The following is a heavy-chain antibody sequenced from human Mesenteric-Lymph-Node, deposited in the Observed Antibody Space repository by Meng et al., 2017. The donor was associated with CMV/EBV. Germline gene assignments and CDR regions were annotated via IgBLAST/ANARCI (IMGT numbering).Heavy chain of an antibody. V-gene: IGHV4-61*01. CDR2: ISYSGNT. Sequence: SVSDRNYYLSWIRRSPGKGLEWIGYISYSGNTNYNPSLKSRVTMSVDTSKNQFSLRLTSVSPADTAIFHCARGPYYSGSLSPAYFQHWGQGTLVTVSS. CDR3: ARGPYYSGSLSPAYFQH. CDR1: SVSDRNYY. J-gene: IGHJ1*01. D-gene: IGHD3-10*01.